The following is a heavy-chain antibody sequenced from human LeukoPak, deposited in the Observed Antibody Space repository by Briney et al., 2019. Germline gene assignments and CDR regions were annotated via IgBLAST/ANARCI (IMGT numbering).Heavy chain of an antibody. CDR1: GITVSSND. J-gene: IGHJ5*02. V-gene: IGHV3-53*01. CDR3: ARGPRGFDP. Sequence: PGGSLRLSCESSGITVSSNDMSWVRQAPGKGLERVSLIYSGGDTDYADSVKSRFTISRDNSRNTLYLQMNSLRAEDTAVYYCARGPRGFDPWGQGTLVTVSS. CDR2: IYSGGDT.